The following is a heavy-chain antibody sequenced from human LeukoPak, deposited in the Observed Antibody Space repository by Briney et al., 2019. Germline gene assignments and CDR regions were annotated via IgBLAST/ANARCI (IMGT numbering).Heavy chain of an antibody. Sequence: PSETLSLTCTVSGDSISRYYWSWIRQPAGKGLEWIGRVSTSGSTNYNPSLKSRVTMSVDTSKNQFSLKLSSVTAADTAVYYCARDVRLGYCSSTSCYKYYYYYYMDVWGKGTTVTVSS. CDR2: VSTSGST. D-gene: IGHD2-2*02. J-gene: IGHJ6*03. V-gene: IGHV4-4*07. CDR1: GDSISRYY. CDR3: ARDVRLGYCSSTSCYKYYYYYYMDV.